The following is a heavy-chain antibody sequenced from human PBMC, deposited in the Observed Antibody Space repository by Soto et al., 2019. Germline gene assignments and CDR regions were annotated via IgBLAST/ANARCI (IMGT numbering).Heavy chain of an antibody. CDR3: AKLQAYNYGPGAYFDS. J-gene: IGHJ4*02. CDR2: ISCSGGST. CDR1: GFTFSSYA. Sequence: GGSLRLSCADYGFTFSSYAMSWPLHAPGKGLECLSAISCSGGSTDYVDSVKGRFTISRDNSKNTLYRQMNPLRAEDTAVYYCAKLQAYNYGPGAYFDSWGQGALVTVS. D-gene: IGHD5-18*01. V-gene: IGHV3-23*01.